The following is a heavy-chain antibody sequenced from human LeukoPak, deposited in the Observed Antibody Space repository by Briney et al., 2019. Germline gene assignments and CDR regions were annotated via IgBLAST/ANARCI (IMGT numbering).Heavy chain of an antibody. J-gene: IGHJ4*02. CDR1: GYTFTGYY. CDR3: ARDAGRDGYNFLW. D-gene: IGHD5-24*01. CDR2: INPNSGGT. Sequence: ASVKVSCRASGYTFTGYYMHWVRQAPGQRLEWMGWINPNSGGTNYAQKFQGRVTMTRDTSISTAYMELSRLRSDDTAVYYCARDAGRDGYNFLWWGQGTLVTVSS. V-gene: IGHV1-2*02.